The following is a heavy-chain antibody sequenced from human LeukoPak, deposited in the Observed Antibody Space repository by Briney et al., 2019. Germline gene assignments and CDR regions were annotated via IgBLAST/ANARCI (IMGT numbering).Heavy chain of an antibody. CDR2: INSGGSTV. CDR1: GFSFSSYS. CDR3: ARGGGLDV. J-gene: IGHJ6*02. V-gene: IGHV3-48*01. D-gene: IGHD3-16*01. Sequence: GGSLRLSCAASGFSFSSYSMNWVRQVPGKGLECISYINSGGSTVSYADSVKGRFTVSRDNAKNSLYLQMSNLRAEDTAVYFCARGGGLDVWGQGATVTVSS.